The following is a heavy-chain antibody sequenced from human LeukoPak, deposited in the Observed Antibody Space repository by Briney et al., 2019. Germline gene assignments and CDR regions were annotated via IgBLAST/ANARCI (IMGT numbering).Heavy chain of an antibody. V-gene: IGHV4-34*01. CDR2: INHSGST. CDR3: ARGRQLVLLRKRNWFDP. D-gene: IGHD6-13*01. CDR1: GGSFSGYY. J-gene: IGHJ5*02. Sequence: SETLSLTCAVYGGSFSGYYWSWIRQPPGKGLEWIGEINHSGSTNYNASLKSRVTISVDTSKNQFSLKLSSVTAADTAVYYCARGRQLVLLRKRNWFDPWGQGTLVTVSS.